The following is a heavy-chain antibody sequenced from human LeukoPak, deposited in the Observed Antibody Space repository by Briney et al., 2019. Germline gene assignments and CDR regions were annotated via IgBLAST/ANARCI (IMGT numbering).Heavy chain of an antibody. Sequence: GRSLRLSCAASGFTFSSYAMSWVRQAPGKGLEWVSAISGSGGSTYYADSVKGRFTISRDNSKNTLYLQRNSLRAEETAVYYCANFVATRRDYFDYWGQGTLVTVSS. CDR1: GFTFSSYA. CDR2: ISGSGGST. V-gene: IGHV3-23*01. J-gene: IGHJ4*02. D-gene: IGHD2-15*01. CDR3: ANFVATRRDYFDY.